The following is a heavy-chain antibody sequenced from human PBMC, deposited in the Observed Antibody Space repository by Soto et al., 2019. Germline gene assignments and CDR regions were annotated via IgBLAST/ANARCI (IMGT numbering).Heavy chain of an antibody. V-gene: IGHV1-46*01. CDR1: GYTFTSYY. CDR3: ASHDFWSGHRGPHYYYYGMDV. Sequence: ASVKVSCKASGYTFTSYYMHWVRQAPGQGLEWMGIINPSGGSTSYAQKFQGRVTMTTDTSTSTAYMELRSLRSDDTAVYYCASHDFWSGHRGPHYYYYGMDVWGQGTTVTVSS. D-gene: IGHD3-3*01. J-gene: IGHJ6*02. CDR2: INPSGGST.